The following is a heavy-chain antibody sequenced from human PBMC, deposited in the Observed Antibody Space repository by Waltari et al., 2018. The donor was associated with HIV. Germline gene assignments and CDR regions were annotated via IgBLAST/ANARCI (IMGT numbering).Heavy chain of an antibody. D-gene: IGHD6-13*01. J-gene: IGHJ6*02. CDR3: ARDPWDIAADLYYYYGMDV. CDR1: GITFSSYG. Sequence: QEQLVESGGGVVQPVRSLRLSCAASGITFSSYGMHWVRRAPGKGLEWVAVIWYDGGNKYYADSVKGRFTISRDNSKNTLYLQMNSLRAEDTAVYYCARDPWDIAADLYYYYGMDVWGQGTTVTVSS. V-gene: IGHV3-33*01. CDR2: IWYDGGNK.